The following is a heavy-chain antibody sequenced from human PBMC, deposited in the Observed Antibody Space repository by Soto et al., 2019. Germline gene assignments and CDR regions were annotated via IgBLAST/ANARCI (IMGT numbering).Heavy chain of an antibody. CDR2: IYHSGST. J-gene: IGHJ5*02. V-gene: IGHV4-30-2*01. D-gene: IGHD2-21*02. CDR1: GGSISSGGYS. Sequence: QLQLQESGSGLVKPSQTLSLTCAVSGGSISSGGYSWSWIRQPPGKGLEWIGYIYHSGSTYYNPYLKSRVTISVYRSKNQFSLKLSSVTAAETAGYYCARVRGPYWGGDGYHTPPNWFDPWGQGTLVTVSS. CDR3: ARVRGPYWGGDGYHTPPNWFDP.